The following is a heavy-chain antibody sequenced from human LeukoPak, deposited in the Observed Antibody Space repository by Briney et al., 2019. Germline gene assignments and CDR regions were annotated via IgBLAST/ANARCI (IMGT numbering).Heavy chain of an antibody. D-gene: IGHD3-3*01. CDR3: ARVRRFWSGYSP. V-gene: IGHV4-34*01. J-gene: IGHJ5*02. CDR2: INHSGST. CDR1: GGSFSGYY. Sequence: SETLSLTCAVYGGSFSGYYWSWIRQPPGKGLEWIGEINHSGSTNYNPSLKSRVTISVDTSKNQFSLKLSSVTAADTAVYYCARVRRFWSGYSPSGQGTLVTVSS.